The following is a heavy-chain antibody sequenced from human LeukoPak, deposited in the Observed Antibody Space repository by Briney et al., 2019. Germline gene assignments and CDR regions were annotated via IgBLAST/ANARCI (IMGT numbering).Heavy chain of an antibody. J-gene: IGHJ4*02. CDR2: IYHSGSI. Sequence: SGTLSLTCAVSGGSISSRNWWSWVRQPPGKGLEWIGEIYHSGSINYNPSLKTRVTISVDKSKNQFSLKLSSVTAADTAVYYCARASHDYGDYSHFDYWGQGTLVTVSS. CDR3: ARASHDYGDYSHFDY. CDR1: GGSISSRNW. D-gene: IGHD4-17*01. V-gene: IGHV4-4*02.